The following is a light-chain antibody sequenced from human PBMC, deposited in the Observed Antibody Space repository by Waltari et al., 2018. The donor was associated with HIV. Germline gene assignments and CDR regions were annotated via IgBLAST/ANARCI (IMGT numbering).Light chain of an antibody. Sequence: DIVMNQYPLSMPVTPGEAAPISCRHIQSLLYSNGYNFLNWFLQKPGQSPQRLIDLGSNRASGVPDRFSGSGSGTDFTLKISRVEAGDVGVYYCMQGRRTPWTFGQGTKVEIK. V-gene: IGKV2-28*01. CDR2: LGS. J-gene: IGKJ1*01. CDR3: MQGRRTPWT. CDR1: QSLLYSNGYNF.